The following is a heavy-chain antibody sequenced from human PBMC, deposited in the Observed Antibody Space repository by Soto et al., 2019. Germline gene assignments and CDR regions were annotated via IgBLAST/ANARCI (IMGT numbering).Heavy chain of an antibody. D-gene: IGHD3-3*01. V-gene: IGHV1-18*04. J-gene: IGHJ4*02. CDR2: ISAYNGNT. CDR1: GYTFTSYG. Sequence: ASVKVSCKASGYTFTSYGISWVRQAPGQGLEWMGWISAYNGNTNYAQKLQGRVTMTTDTSTSTAYMELRSLRSDDTAVYYCARGSYYDFWSGYCDYWGQGTLVTVSS. CDR3: ARGSYYDFWSGYCDY.